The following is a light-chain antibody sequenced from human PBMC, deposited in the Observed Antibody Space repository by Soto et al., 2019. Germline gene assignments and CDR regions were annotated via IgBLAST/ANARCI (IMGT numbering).Light chain of an antibody. Sequence: QSSLAQPASVYGPAGHSITISCPVTSSDVGAYNYVSWYQQHPGKAPKLMIYEVSNRPAGVSNRFSGSKSGNTASLTISGLQAEDEADYYCSSYISSSTLVFGTGTKVTVL. V-gene: IGLV2-14*01. CDR2: EVS. CDR3: SSYISSSTLV. J-gene: IGLJ1*01. CDR1: SSDVGAYNY.